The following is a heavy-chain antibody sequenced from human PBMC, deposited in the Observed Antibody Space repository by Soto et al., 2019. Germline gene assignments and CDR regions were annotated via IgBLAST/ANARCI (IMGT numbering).Heavy chain of an antibody. V-gene: IGHV4-59*01. CDR3: ARGRWVVVRGVIIYYFDY. J-gene: IGHJ4*02. D-gene: IGHD3-10*01. CDR2: IYYSGST. Sequence: QVQLQGSGPGLVKPSETLSLTCTVSGGSISSYYWSWIRQPPGKGLEWIGYIYYSGSTNYNPSLKSRVTISVDTSKNQFSLKLSSVTAADTAVYYCARGRWVVVRGVIIYYFDYWGQGTLVTVSS. CDR1: GGSISSYY.